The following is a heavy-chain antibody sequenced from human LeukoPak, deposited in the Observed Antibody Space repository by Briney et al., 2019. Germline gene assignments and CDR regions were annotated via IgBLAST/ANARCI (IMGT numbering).Heavy chain of an antibody. J-gene: IGHJ4*02. CDR1: GGSISSGSYY. CDR2: IYTSGST. D-gene: IGHD5-18*01. Sequence: PSETLSLTCTVSGGSISSGSYYWSWIRQPAGKGLEWIGRIYTSGSTNYNPSLKSRVTISVDTSKNQFSLKLSSVTAADTAVYYCAREYGGYSYGSPSQGFDYWGQGTLVTVSS. CDR3: AREYGGYSYGSPSQGFDY. V-gene: IGHV4-61*02.